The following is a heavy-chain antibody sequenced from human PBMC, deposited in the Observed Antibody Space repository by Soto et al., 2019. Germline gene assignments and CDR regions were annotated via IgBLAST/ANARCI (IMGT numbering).Heavy chain of an antibody. CDR2: IYYSGST. CDR3: ARASSGYPYYFDY. D-gene: IGHD3-22*01. V-gene: IGHV4-31*03. Sequence: LSLTCTVSGGSISSGGYYWSWIRQHPGKGLEWIGYIYYSGSTYYNPSLKSRVTISVDTSKNQFSLKLSSVTAADTAVYYCARASSGYPYYFDYWGQGTLVTVSS. CDR1: GGSISSGGYY. J-gene: IGHJ4*02.